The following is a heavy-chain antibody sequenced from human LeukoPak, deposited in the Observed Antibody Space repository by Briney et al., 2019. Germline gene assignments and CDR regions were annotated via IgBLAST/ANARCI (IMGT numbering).Heavy chain of an antibody. J-gene: IGHJ6*03. CDR1: GVSISSGGYS. CDR3: ARRGPGGSYYYYYYMDV. Sequence: TLSLTCAVSGVSISSGGYSWSWIRQPPGKGLEWIGYISYSGSTYYNPSLKSRVIISLDTSKNQFSLKLSSVTAADTAVYYCARRGPGGSYYYYYYMDVWSKGTTVTVSS. V-gene: IGHV4-30-4*07. CDR2: ISYSGST. D-gene: IGHD2-15*01.